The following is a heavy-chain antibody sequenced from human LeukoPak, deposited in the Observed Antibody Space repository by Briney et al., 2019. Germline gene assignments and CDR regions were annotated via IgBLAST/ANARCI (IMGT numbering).Heavy chain of an antibody. CDR3: ARGEGSNDYVWGSGRYYYYMDV. CDR1: GGTFSSYA. D-gene: IGHD3-16*01. Sequence: SVKVSCKASGGTFSSYAITWVRQAPGQGLEWMGGIIPIFGTANYAQKFQGRVTITADESTSAAYMELSSLRSEDTAVYYCARGEGSNDYVWGSGRYYYYMDVWGKGTTVTVSS. CDR2: IIPIFGTA. J-gene: IGHJ6*03. V-gene: IGHV1-69*01.